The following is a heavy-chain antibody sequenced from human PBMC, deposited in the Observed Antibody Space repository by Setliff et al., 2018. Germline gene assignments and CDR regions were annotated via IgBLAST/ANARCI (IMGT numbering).Heavy chain of an antibody. CDR3: ARNMGTIAFDF. D-gene: IGHD3-10*01. Sequence: GASVKVSCKASGYTFTGGYYIHWFRQAPGQGLEWMGWINPNSGGPKYAQNFQGRVTMTXXXSITTAXXXXXXXXXXXXAVYYCARNMGTIAFDFWGQGTMVTVSS. CDR1: GYTFTGGYY. J-gene: IGHJ3*01. V-gene: IGHV1-2*02. CDR2: INPNSGGP.